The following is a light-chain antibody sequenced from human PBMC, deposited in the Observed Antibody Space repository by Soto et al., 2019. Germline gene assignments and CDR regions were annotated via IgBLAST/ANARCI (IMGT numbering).Light chain of an antibody. CDR1: QSLLHNNGYNY. CDR3: MQSTQLPPD. Sequence: DIVMTQSPLSLPVTPGEPASISCRSSQSLLHNNGYNYLDWYLQKPGQSPQLLIYLGSNRASGVPDRFSGSGSGTDFTLKISRVEAEDVGVYYCMQSTQLPPDLGGGTKVEIK. J-gene: IGKJ4*01. V-gene: IGKV2-28*01. CDR2: LGS.